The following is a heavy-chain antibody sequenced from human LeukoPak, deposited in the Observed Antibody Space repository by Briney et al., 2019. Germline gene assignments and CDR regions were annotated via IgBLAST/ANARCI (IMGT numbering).Heavy chain of an antibody. J-gene: IGHJ4*02. CDR2: ISAYNGNT. V-gene: IGHV1-18*04. CDR1: GYTFTSYG. Sequence: GASVKVSCKASGYTFTSYGISWVRQAPGQGLEWMGWISAYNGNTNYAQKLQGRVTMTTDTSTSTAYMELRSLRSDDTAVYYCAGLGEGIYGSGSSSWYFDYWGQGTLVTVSS. D-gene: IGHD3-10*01. CDR3: AGLGEGIYGSGSSSWYFDY.